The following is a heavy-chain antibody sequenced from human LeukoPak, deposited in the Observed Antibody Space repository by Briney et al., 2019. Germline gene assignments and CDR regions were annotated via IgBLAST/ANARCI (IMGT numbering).Heavy chain of an antibody. V-gene: IGHV3-21*01. J-gene: IGHJ4*02. CDR3: GRDRSSGWAGSLAY. Sequence: GGSLRLSCAASGFTFSSYSMIGVRQAPGKGLEWVSSIISSSSYIYYADSVKGRFTISRDNAKNSLYLQIDSLRAEHTAVFYCGRDRSSGWAGSLAYWGEGTLVTVSS. CDR2: IISSSSYI. D-gene: IGHD6-19*01. CDR1: GFTFSSYS.